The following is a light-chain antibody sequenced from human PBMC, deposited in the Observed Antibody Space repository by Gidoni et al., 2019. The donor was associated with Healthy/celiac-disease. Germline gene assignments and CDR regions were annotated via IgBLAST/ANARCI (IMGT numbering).Light chain of an antibody. J-gene: IGLJ7*01. CDR1: SANLGSNT. CDR3: AAWDDSLNDAV. Sequence: QSVPTQPPSASGTPGQRVTISCSGSSANLGSNTVNWYQQLPGTAPKLRIYSNNQRPSGVPDRFSGSKSGTSASLAISGLQSEDEADYYCAAWDDSLNDAVFGGGTQLTVL. V-gene: IGLV1-44*01. CDR2: SNN.